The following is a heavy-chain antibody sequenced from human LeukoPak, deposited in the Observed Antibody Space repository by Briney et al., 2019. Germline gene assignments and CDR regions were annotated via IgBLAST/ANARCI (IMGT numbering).Heavy chain of an antibody. Sequence: PGGSLRLSCAASGFTFSNAWMSWVPQAPGKGLEWVGRIKSKTDGGTTDYAAPVKGRFTISRDDSKNTLYLQMNSLKTEDTAVYYCTLGYYYGSGSYYNDDDYWGQGTLVTVSS. CDR1: GFTFSNAW. J-gene: IGHJ4*02. V-gene: IGHV3-15*01. D-gene: IGHD3-10*01. CDR2: IKSKTDGGTT. CDR3: TLGYYYGSGSYYNDDDY.